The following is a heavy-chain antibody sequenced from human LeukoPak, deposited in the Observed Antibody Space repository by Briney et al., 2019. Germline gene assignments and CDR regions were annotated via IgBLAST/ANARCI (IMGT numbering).Heavy chain of an antibody. J-gene: IGHJ4*02. CDR2: IYSGGNT. CDR3: ARRAGEYSHPYDY. CDR1: GFTVSSNS. D-gene: IGHD4-17*01. Sequence: GGSLRLSCTVSGFTVSSNSMSWVRQAPGKGLEWVSFIYSGGNTLYSDSVKGRFTISRDNSKNTLYLQVNSLRAEDTAVYYCARRAGEYSHPYDYWGQGTLVTVSS. V-gene: IGHV3-53*01.